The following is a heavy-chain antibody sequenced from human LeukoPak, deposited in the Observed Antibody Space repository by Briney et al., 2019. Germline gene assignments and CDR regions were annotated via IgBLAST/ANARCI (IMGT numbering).Heavy chain of an antibody. CDR1: GFTFSSYW. V-gene: IGHV3-7*01. J-gene: IGHJ4*02. CDR3: ATGTYYYDSSGYPAPGFDY. Sequence: GGSLRLSCAASGFTFSSYWMSWVRQAPGKGLEWVANIKQDGSEKYYVDSVKGRFTISRDNAKNSLYLQMSSLRAEDTAVYYCATGTYYYDSSGYPAPGFDYWGQGTLVTVSS. D-gene: IGHD3-22*01. CDR2: IKQDGSEK.